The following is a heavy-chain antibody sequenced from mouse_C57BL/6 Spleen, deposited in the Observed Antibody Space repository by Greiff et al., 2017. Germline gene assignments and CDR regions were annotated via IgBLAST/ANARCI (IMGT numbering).Heavy chain of an antibody. CDR2: IYPGDGDT. CDR3: ARGITTVLDD. Sequence: QVQLQQSGPELVKPGASVKISCKASGYAFSSSWLNWVKQRPGKGLEWIGRIYPGDGDTNYNGKFKGKATLTADKSSSTAYMQLSSLTSEDSAVYFCARGITTVLDDWGQGTTLTVSS. V-gene: IGHV1-82*01. CDR1: GYAFSSSW. D-gene: IGHD1-1*01. J-gene: IGHJ2*01.